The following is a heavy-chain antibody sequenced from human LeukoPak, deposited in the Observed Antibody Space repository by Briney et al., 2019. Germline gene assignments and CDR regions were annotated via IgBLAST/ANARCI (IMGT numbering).Heavy chain of an antibody. Sequence: PGGSLRLSCAASGFTFSSYAMSWVRQAPGKGLEWVSAISGSGGSTYYADSVKGRFTISRDNSKNSLYLQMNSLRAEDTAVYYCARVLVAATPFCDYWGQGTLVTVSS. J-gene: IGHJ4*02. CDR3: ARVLVAATPFCDY. V-gene: IGHV3-23*01. CDR1: GFTFSSYA. CDR2: ISGSGGST. D-gene: IGHD1-26*01.